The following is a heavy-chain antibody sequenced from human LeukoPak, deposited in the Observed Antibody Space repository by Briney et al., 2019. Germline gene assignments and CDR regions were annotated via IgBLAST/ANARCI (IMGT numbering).Heavy chain of an antibody. CDR3: TTLVEYYYDSSGYPSDY. CDR1: GFTFSNAW. D-gene: IGHD3-22*01. CDR2: IKSKTDGGTT. V-gene: IGHV3-15*01. Sequence: GGSLRLSCAASGFTFSNAWMSWFRQAPGKGLEWVGRIKSKTDGGTTDYAAPVKGRFTISRDDSKNTLYLQMNSLKTEDTAVYYCTTLVEYYYDSSGYPSDYWGQGTLVTVSS. J-gene: IGHJ4*02.